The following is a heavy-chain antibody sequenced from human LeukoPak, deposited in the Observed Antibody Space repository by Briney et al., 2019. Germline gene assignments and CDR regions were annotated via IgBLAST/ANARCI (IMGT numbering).Heavy chain of an antibody. Sequence: GGSLRLSCAASGFTFSSYDMHWVRHATGKGLEWVSAIGTAGDTYYPGSVKGRFTISRENAKNSLYPQMNSLRAGDTAVYYCARAPHCSSTSCYMPYYFDYWGQGTLVTVSS. J-gene: IGHJ4*02. CDR2: IGTAGDT. D-gene: IGHD2-2*02. V-gene: IGHV3-13*01. CDR1: GFTFSSYD. CDR3: ARAPHCSSTSCYMPYYFDY.